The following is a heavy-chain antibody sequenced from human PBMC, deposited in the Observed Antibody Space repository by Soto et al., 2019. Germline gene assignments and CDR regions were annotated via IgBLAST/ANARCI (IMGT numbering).Heavy chain of an antibody. Sequence: PSETLSLTCTVSGGSISSDYWNWIRQSPGKGLEWVSAISGSGGSTYYADSVKGRFTISRDNSKNTLYLQMNSLRAEDTAVYYCAKDQASPPSPYYGMDVWGQGTTVTVSS. CDR1: GGSISSDY. J-gene: IGHJ6*02. CDR2: ISGSGGST. CDR3: AKDQASPPSPYYGMDV. V-gene: IGHV3-23*01.